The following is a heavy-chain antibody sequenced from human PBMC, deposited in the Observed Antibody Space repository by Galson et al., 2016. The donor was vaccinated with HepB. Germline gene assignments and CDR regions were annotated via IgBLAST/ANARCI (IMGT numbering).Heavy chain of an antibody. J-gene: IGHJ3*02. CDR1: GGSISSGGYS. Sequence: TLSLTCTVSGGSISSGGYSWSWIRQPPGKGLEWIGYIYDSGSTYYNPSLKSRLTISVDRSKNQFFLKMSSVTAADTAVYYCARGGRDDAFDIWSQGTMATVSS. CDR3: ARGGRDDAFDI. CDR2: IYDSGST. V-gene: IGHV4-30-2*01.